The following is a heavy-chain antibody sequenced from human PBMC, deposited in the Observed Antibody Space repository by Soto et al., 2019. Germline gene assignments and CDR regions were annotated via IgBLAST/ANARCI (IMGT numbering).Heavy chain of an antibody. CDR1: GYTFTSYA. D-gene: IGHD2-21*02. V-gene: IGHV1-3*05. CDR3: ARSIVVVTALDY. Sequence: QVQLVQSGAEEKKPGASVKVSCKASGYTFTSYAMHWVRQAPGQRLEWMGWINAGNGNTKYSQKFQGRVTITRDPSASTAYMELSSLRSEATAVYYCARSIVVVTALDYWGQGTLVTVSS. J-gene: IGHJ4*02. CDR2: INAGNGNT.